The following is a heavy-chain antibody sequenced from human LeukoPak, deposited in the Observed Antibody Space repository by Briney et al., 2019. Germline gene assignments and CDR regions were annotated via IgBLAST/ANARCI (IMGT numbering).Heavy chain of an antibody. CDR3: ARDRGLIAVADPPNL. Sequence: GGSLRLSCAASGFTVSSNYMSWVCQAPGKGLEWVAVISYDGSNKYYADSVKGRFTISRDNSKNTLYLQMNSLRAEDTAVYYCARDRGLIAVADPPNLWGQGTLVTVSS. D-gene: IGHD6-19*01. CDR2: ISYDGSNK. J-gene: IGHJ5*02. V-gene: IGHV3-30-3*01. CDR1: GFTVSSNY.